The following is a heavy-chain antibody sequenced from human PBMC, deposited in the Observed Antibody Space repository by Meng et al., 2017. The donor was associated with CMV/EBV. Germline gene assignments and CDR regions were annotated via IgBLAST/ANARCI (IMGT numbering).Heavy chain of an antibody. CDR3: ARGGWTGTTGGY. D-gene: IGHD1-7*01. J-gene: IGHJ4*02. CDR2: ISYDGSNK. Sequence: GGSLRLSCAASGFTFSSYAMHWVRQAPGKGLEWVAVISYDGSNKYYADSVKGRFTISRDNSKNTLYLQMNSLRAEDTAVYYCARGGWTGTTGGYWGQGTLVTVSS. V-gene: IGHV3-30*04. CDR1: GFTFSSYA.